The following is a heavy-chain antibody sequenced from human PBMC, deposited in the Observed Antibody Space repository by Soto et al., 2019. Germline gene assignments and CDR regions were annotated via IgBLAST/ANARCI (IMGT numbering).Heavy chain of an antibody. CDR2: ISSSSSTI. J-gene: IGHJ6*02. CDR1: GFTFSSFG. V-gene: IGHV3-48*02. CDR3: ARVSGSYPSPFGLDV. D-gene: IGHD1-26*01. Sequence: GGSLRLSCAASGFTFSSFGMHWVRQAPGKGLEWVSYISSSSSTIYYADSVKGRFTISRDNAKNSLSLQMNSLRDEDTAVYYCARVSGSYPSPFGLDVWGQGTTVTVSS.